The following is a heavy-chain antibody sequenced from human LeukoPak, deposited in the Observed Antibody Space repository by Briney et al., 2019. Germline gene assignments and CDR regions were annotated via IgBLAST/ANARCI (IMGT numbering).Heavy chain of an antibody. J-gene: IGHJ4*02. CDR3: ARSDHSSSLVGAVDY. Sequence: GASVKVSCKASGYTFTGYYMHWVRQAPGQGLEWVGWINPNSGGTNYAQKFQGRVTMTRDTSISTAYMELSRLRSDDTAMYYCARSDHSSSLVGAVDYWGQGTLVTVSS. V-gene: IGHV1-2*02. CDR2: INPNSGGT. CDR1: GYTFTGYY. D-gene: IGHD6-6*01.